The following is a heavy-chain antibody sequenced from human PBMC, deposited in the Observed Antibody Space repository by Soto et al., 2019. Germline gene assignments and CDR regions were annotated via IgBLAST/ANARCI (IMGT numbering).Heavy chain of an antibody. CDR1: GYTFTSYD. CDR3: AREISGSYRFDY. CDR2: MNPNSGNT. Sequence: ASVKVSCKASGYTFTSYDINWVRQATGQGLEWMGWMNPNSGNTGYAQKFQGRVTVTRNTSISTAYMELSSLRSEDTAVYYCAREISGSYRFDYWGQGTLVTVYS. D-gene: IGHD1-26*01. J-gene: IGHJ4*02. V-gene: IGHV1-8*01.